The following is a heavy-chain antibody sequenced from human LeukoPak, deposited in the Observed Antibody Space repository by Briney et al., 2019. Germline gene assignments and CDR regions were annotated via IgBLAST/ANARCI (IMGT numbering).Heavy chain of an antibody. J-gene: IGHJ4*02. Sequence: SETLSLTCSVSGASMHNHYWSWIRQPLGKALEWIGYVSDSETTNYNPSLKSRVSMSVDTSKNEFSLRLSSVTAADTALYYCATRPAGTTWFGVFDYWSRGTLVTVSS. CDR2: VSDSETT. V-gene: IGHV4-59*11. CDR3: ATRPAGTTWFGVFDY. CDR1: GASMHNHY. D-gene: IGHD3-10*01.